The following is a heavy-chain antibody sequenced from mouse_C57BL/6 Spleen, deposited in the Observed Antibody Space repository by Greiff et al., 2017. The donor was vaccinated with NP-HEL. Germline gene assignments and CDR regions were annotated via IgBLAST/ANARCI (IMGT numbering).Heavy chain of an antibody. J-gene: IGHJ4*01. V-gene: IGHV5-17*01. Sequence: EVKVVESGGGLVKPGGSLKLSCAASGFTFSDYGMHWVRQAPEKGLEWVAYISSGSSTIDYADTVKGRFTISRDNAKNTLFLQMTSLRSEDTAMYYCARRGYYGSSYAMDYWGQGTSVTVSS. CDR1: GFTFSDYG. CDR2: ISSGSSTI. CDR3: ARRGYYGSSYAMDY. D-gene: IGHD1-1*01.